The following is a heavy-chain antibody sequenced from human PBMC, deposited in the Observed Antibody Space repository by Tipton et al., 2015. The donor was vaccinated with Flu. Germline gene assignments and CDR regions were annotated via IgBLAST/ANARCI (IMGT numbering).Heavy chain of an antibody. Sequence: LRLSCTVSGGSISSSSYYWGWIRQPPGKGLEWIGSIYYSGSTCYNPSLKSRVTISVDTSKNQFSLKLSSVTAADTAVYYCARDSSYCSGGSCYSGAFDIWGQGTMVTVSS. CDR3: ARDSSYCSGGSCYSGAFDI. CDR2: IYYSGST. CDR1: GGSISSSSYY. D-gene: IGHD2-15*01. V-gene: IGHV4-39*07. J-gene: IGHJ3*02.